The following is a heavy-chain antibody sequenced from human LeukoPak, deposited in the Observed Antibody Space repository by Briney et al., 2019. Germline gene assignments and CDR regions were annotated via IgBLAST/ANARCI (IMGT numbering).Heavy chain of an antibody. D-gene: IGHD4-23*01. Sequence: SETLSPTCTVSGGSISSYYWSWIRQPPGKGLEWIGYIYYSGSTNYNPSLKSRVTISVDTSKNQFSLKLNSVTAADTAVYYCARDYGGNSNYYYYGMDVWGQGTTVTVSS. J-gene: IGHJ6*02. V-gene: IGHV4-59*01. CDR3: ARDYGGNSNYYYYGMDV. CDR1: GGSISSYY. CDR2: IYYSGST.